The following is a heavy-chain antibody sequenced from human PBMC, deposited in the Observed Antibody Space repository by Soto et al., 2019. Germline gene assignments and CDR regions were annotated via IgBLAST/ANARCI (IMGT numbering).Heavy chain of an antibody. CDR3: ARQSVRSTLYGNWFDP. V-gene: IGHV4-39*01. J-gene: IGHJ5*02. CDR2: IHHSGSS. CDR1: GGSITSNGFF. D-gene: IGHD4-17*01. Sequence: QLQLQESGPGLVKPSETVTLTCSVSGGSITSNGFFWGWVRQPPGKGLEWIGPIHHSGSSYYSPPLRNRGTISVDTSNNQVSLNLKSVTVADTAVYFCARQSVRSTLYGNWFDPWGQGSLVTVSS.